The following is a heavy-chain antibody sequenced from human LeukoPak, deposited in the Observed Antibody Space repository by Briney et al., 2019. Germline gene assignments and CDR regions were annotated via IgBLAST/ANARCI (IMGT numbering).Heavy chain of an antibody. CDR3: IRESALLGVAFDL. Sequence: PGGSLRLSCAASGFTFSDYWIHWVRHAPGQGLVWVSRINTDGSITNYADSVQGRFSISRDNAKNTLYLQMSSLRAEDTAVYFCIRESALLGVAFDLWGQGTVVTVSS. J-gene: IGHJ3*01. CDR2: INTDGSIT. V-gene: IGHV3-74*01. CDR1: GFTFSDYW. D-gene: IGHD2-15*01.